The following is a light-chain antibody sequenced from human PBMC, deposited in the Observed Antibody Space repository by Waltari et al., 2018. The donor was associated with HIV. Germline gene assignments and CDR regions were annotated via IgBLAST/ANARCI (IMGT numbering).Light chain of an antibody. J-gene: IGLJ3*02. V-gene: IGLV1-40*01. CDR3: QSYDSSLSGSV. CDR1: RHNNGAGYA. CDR2: GNS. Sequence: QSVLTQPPSVSGAPGQRVTIPCTGRRHNNGAGYALHCYQTLPGTAPKLLIYGNSKRPSWVPDRYSGSKSGTSASLAITGLQAEDEADYYCQSYDSSLSGSVFGGGTKLTVL.